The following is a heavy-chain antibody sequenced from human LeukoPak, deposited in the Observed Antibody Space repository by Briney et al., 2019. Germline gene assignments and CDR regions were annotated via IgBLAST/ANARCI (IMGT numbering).Heavy chain of an antibody. CDR3: ARELEWELLQGDY. J-gene: IGHJ4*02. D-gene: IGHD1-26*01. CDR1: GYTFTGYY. CDR2: INPNSGGT. V-gene: IGHV1-2*02. Sequence: ASVKVSCKASGYTFTGYYMHWVRQAPGQGLEWMGWINPNSGGTNYAQKLQGRVTMTTDTSTSTAYMELRSLRSDDTAVYYCARELEWELLQGDYWGQGTLVTVSS.